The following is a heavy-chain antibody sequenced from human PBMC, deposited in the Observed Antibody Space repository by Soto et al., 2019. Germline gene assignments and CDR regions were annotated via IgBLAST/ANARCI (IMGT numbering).Heavy chain of an antibody. Sequence: QVQVVESGGGVVQPGRSLRLSCAVSGFTFSSYGMHWVRQAPGKGLEWVAVVSYDGNSKYYADSVKGRFTISRDNSKDTLYLHMNSLRGEDTAVYYCAKGLGDAYTGSYSNNWFDTWGQGTLVTVSS. CDR2: VSYDGNSK. V-gene: IGHV3-30*18. J-gene: IGHJ5*02. D-gene: IGHD1-26*01. CDR1: GFTFSSYG. CDR3: AKGLGDAYTGSYSNNWFDT.